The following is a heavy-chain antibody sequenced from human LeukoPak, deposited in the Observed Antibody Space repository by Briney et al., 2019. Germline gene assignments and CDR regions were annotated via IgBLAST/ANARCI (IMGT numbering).Heavy chain of an antibody. D-gene: IGHD5-24*01. CDR3: ARDGYNQFFDY. V-gene: IGHV4-59*01. Sequence: PSETLSLTCSVSGGSISSYYWSWIRQPPGKGLEWIGYISYSGSINYNPSLKSRVTISVDTSKNQFSLKLSSVTAADTAVYYCARDGYNQFFDYWGQGTLVTVSS. CDR2: ISYSGSI. J-gene: IGHJ4*02. CDR1: GGSISSYY.